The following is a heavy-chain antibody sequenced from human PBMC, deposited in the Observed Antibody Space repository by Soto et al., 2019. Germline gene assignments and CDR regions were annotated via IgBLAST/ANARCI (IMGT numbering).Heavy chain of an antibody. J-gene: IGHJ4*02. CDR3: ARDIDFDIDY. CDR1: GYIFNNFG. CDR2: IYSKAGTI. V-gene: IGHV1-18*01. Sequence: QVQLVQSGAEVQKPGASVKVSCKTSGYIFNNFGITWVRQAPGLGLEWLGWIYSKAGTINFAQKFQGRVTMTTDTSPSTAYMELRSLTFDDSAVYFWARDIDFDIDYWGQGTLVTVS. D-gene: IGHD3-9*01.